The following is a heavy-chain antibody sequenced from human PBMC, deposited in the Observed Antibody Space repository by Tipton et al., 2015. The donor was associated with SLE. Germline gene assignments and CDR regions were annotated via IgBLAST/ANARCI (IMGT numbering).Heavy chain of an antibody. CDR2: IYYSGST. D-gene: IGHD1-1*01. Sequence: TLSLTCTVSGGSISSSSYYWGWIRQPPGKGLEWIGSIYYSGSTYYNPSPKSRVTISVDTSKNQFSLKLSSVTAADTAVYYCARDHRAVWKSALDIWGQGTMVTVSS. CDR1: GGSISSSSYY. V-gene: IGHV4-39*07. J-gene: IGHJ3*02. CDR3: ARDHRAVWKSALDI.